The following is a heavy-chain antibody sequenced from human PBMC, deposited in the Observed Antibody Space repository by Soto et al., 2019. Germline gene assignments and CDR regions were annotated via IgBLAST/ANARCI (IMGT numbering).Heavy chain of an antibody. Sequence: EVQLVESGGGLIQPGGSLRLSCAASGFTVSSNYMSWVRQAPGKGLEWVSVLYSGGMTYYADSVKGRFTIPRDNSKNTVYLQMNSLTAEDTAVYYCARGRYCSGGSCPHYYGTDVWGQGTTVPVSS. J-gene: IGHJ6*02. V-gene: IGHV3-53*01. CDR1: GFTVSSNY. CDR2: LYSGGMT. CDR3: ARGRYCSGGSCPHYYGTDV. D-gene: IGHD2-15*01.